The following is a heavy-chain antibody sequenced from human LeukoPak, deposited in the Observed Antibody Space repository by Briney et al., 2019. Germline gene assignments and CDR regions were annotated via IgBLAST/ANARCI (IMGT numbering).Heavy chain of an antibody. CDR2: IYWDDGK. Sequence: ESGPTLVQPPQPLTLTCTFSGFSLSTSGGGVGWIRQPPGKALEWLALIYWDDGKRYSPSLKSRLTITKDTSKNQVVLTMTNMDPVDTATYYCAHSRQDIVVVVAATRGHDAFDIWGQGTLVTVPS. D-gene: IGHD2-15*01. J-gene: IGHJ3*02. CDR3: AHSRQDIVVVVAATRGHDAFDI. CDR1: GFSLSTSGGG. V-gene: IGHV2-5*02.